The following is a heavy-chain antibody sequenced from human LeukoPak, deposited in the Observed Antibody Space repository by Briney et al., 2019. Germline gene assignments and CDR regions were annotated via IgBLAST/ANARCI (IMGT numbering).Heavy chain of an antibody. V-gene: IGHV1-18*01. D-gene: IGHD3-22*01. CDR3: ARDPRGWLSHPYYYGMDV. J-gene: IGHJ6*02. CDR1: GYNFFTYG. Sequence: ASVKVSCKASGYNFFTYGITWVRQAPGQGLEWMGWISPHNGNANYAQKFQDRVIMTTDTSTNTAFMEVRSLRSDDTAMYYCARDPRGWLSHPYYYGMDVWGQGTTVTVSS. CDR2: ISPHNGNA.